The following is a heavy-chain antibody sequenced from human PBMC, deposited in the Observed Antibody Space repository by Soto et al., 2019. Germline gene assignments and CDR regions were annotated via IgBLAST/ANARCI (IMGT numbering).Heavy chain of an antibody. J-gene: IGHJ4*02. D-gene: IGHD6-19*01. V-gene: IGHV1-3*01. CDR1: GYSFTGYA. CDR3: ARAVAVGADFDY. CDR2: INAGNGNT. Sequence: APAKVSCKASGYSFTGYAMHWVRQAPGQRLEWMGWINAGNGNTKYSQKFQGRVTITRDTSASTAYMELSSLRSEDTSVYYCARAVAVGADFDYWGQGTLVTVS.